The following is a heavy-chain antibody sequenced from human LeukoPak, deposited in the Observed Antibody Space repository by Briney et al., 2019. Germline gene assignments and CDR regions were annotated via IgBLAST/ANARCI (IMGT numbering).Heavy chain of an antibody. CDR1: GFTFDDYA. V-gene: IGHV3-9*01. CDR2: ISWNSGSI. CDR3: AKDIGWEREAFDI. Sequence: GGSLRLSCAASGFTFDDYAMHWVRQAPGKGLGWVSGISWNSGSIRYADSVKGRFTISRDNAKNSLYLQMNSLRAEDTALYYCAKDIGWEREAFDIWGQGTMVTVSS. D-gene: IGHD1-26*01. J-gene: IGHJ3*02.